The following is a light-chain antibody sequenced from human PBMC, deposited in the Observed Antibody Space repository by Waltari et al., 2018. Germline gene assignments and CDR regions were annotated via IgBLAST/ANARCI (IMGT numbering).Light chain of an antibody. CDR2: QDS. CDR1: KLGDKY. V-gene: IGLV3-1*01. CDR3: QAWDNSTMV. Sequence: SYELTQPPSVSVSPGQTASITCSGPKLGDKYNCWYHQKPGQSPVLVIYQDSKRPSGVPERFSGSNSGNTATLTISGTQAMDEADFYCQAWDNSTMVFGGGTKLTVL. J-gene: IGLJ2*01.